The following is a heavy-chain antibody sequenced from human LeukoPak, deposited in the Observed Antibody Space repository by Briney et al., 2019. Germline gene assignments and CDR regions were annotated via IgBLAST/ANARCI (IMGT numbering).Heavy chain of an antibody. Sequence: SGGSLRLSCAASGFTFSSYSMNWVRQAPGKGLEWVSSISSSSSYIYYADSVKGRFTISRDNAKNSLYLQMNSLRAEDTAVYYCAGRGYSFNGMDVWGQGTTVTVSS. D-gene: IGHD5-18*01. V-gene: IGHV3-21*01. J-gene: IGHJ6*02. CDR3: AGRGYSFNGMDV. CDR2: ISSSSSYI. CDR1: GFTFSSYS.